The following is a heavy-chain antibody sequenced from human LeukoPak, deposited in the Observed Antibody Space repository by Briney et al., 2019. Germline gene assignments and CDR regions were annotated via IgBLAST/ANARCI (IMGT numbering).Heavy chain of an antibody. CDR1: GFSFSSYE. CDR2: ISSSGSTI. Sequence: TGGSLRLSCAASGFSFSSYEMNWVRQAPGKGLEWVSYISSSGSTIYYADSVKGRFTVSRDNAKNSLYLQMNSLRAEDTAVYYCARVGGYDLDYWGQGTLVTVSS. V-gene: IGHV3-48*03. D-gene: IGHD5-12*01. CDR3: ARVGGYDLDY. J-gene: IGHJ4*02.